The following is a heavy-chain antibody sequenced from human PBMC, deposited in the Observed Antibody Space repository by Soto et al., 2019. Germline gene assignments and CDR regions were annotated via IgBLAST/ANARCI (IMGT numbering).Heavy chain of an antibody. V-gene: IGHV4-31*03. J-gene: IGHJ5*02. Sequence: SEPLYLTCTVYGGSISSGGYYWSWIRQHPGKGLEWIGYIYYSGSTYYNPSLKSRVTISVDTSKNQFSLKLSSVTAADTAVYYCARDRRVTGTTSWFDPWGQGTLVTVSS. D-gene: IGHD1-7*01. CDR1: GGSISSGGYY. CDR2: IYYSGST. CDR3: ARDRRVTGTTSWFDP.